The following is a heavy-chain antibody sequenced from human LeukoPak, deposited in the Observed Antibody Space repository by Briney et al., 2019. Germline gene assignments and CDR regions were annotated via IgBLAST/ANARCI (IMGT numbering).Heavy chain of an antibody. J-gene: IGHJ6*04. D-gene: IGHD6-13*01. V-gene: IGHV3-48*03. CDR3: AREGSSWYEELGDYHYGMDV. Sequence: GGSLRLSCAASGFTFSSYEMNWVRQAPGKGLEWVSYISSSGSTIYYADSVKGRFTISRDNAKNSLYLQMNSLRAEDTAVYYCAREGSSWYEELGDYHYGMDVWGKGTTVTVSS. CDR1: GFTFSSYE. CDR2: ISSSGSTI.